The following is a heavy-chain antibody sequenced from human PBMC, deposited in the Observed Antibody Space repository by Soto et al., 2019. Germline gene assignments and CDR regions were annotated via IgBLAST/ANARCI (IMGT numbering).Heavy chain of an antibody. CDR3: ARDFSMVYATSIYYYYGMDV. CDR1: GYTFTSYY. J-gene: IGHJ6*02. V-gene: IGHV1-46*01. D-gene: IGHD2-8*01. CDR2: INPSGGSK. Sequence: GASVKVSCKASGYTFTSYYMHWVRQAPGQGLEWMGIINPSGGSKSYAQKFQGRVTMTRDTSTSTVYMELSSLRSEDTAVYYCARDFSMVYATSIYYYYGMDVWGQGTTVTVSS.